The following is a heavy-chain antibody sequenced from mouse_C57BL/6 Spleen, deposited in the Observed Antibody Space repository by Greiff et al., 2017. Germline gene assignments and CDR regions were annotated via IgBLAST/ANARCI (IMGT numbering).Heavy chain of an antibody. CDR1: GYTFTSYW. Sequence: EVQVVESGTVLARPGASVKMSCKTSGYTFTSYWMHWVKQRPGQGLEWIGAIYPGNSDTSYNQKFKGKAKLPAVTSASTAYMELSSLTNEDSAVYYCTRFGNYPYAMDYWGQGTSVTVSS. CDR3: TRFGNYPYAMDY. CDR2: IYPGNSDT. J-gene: IGHJ4*01. V-gene: IGHV1-5*01. D-gene: IGHD2-1*01.